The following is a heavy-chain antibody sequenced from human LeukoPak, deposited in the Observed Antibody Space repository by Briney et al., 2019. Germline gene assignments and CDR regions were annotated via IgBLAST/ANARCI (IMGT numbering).Heavy chain of an antibody. J-gene: IGHJ3*02. D-gene: IGHD6-19*01. CDR1: GFTFSSYA. Sequence: PGGSLRLSCAASGFTFSSYAMHWVRQAPGKGLEWVAVVSYDGSNKYYADSVKGRFTISRDNSKSTLYLQMNSLRAEDTAVYYCARDTQWLVLDIWGQGTMVTVSS. CDR2: VSYDGSNK. V-gene: IGHV3-30-3*01. CDR3: ARDTQWLVLDI.